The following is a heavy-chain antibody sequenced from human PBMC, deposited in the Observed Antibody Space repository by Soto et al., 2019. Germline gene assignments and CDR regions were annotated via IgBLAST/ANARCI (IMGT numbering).Heavy chain of an antibody. Sequence: GGSLRLSCAASGFTFSSYAMSWVRQAPGKGLEWVSAISGSGGSTYYADSVKGRFTISRDNSKNTLYLHMNSLRAEDTAVYYCAKGNPPASGSSNRFDYWGQGTLVTVSS. CDR1: GFTFSSYA. V-gene: IGHV3-23*01. CDR2: ISGSGGST. CDR3: AKGNPPASGSSNRFDY. J-gene: IGHJ4*02. D-gene: IGHD1-26*01.